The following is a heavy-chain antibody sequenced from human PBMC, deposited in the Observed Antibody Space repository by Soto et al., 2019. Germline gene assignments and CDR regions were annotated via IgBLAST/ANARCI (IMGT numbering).Heavy chain of an antibody. D-gene: IGHD3-10*01. V-gene: IGHV4-30-4*01. CDR2: IDYSGST. CDR3: ARVGYGSGSNSYGVEV. Sequence: QVQLQESGPGLVKPSQTLSLPCTVSGGSISNGDYYWSWIRQPRGKGVEWIGYIDYSGSTHYNPFLQRRVTLPVDMSMNEFSLKLRSLIAGDTPVYYGARVGYGSGSNSYGVEVWGQGTTVTASS. J-gene: IGHJ6*02. CDR1: GGSISNGDYY.